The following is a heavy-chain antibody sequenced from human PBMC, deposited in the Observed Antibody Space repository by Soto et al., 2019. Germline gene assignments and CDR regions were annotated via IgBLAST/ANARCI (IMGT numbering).Heavy chain of an antibody. Sequence: PSETLSLTCTVSGASITYGAYSWSWIRQTPGKGLEWIGYINHLETTFYNPSFESRLTLSIDRTKNQFSLNLKSMSAADRAVYFCARGGGFDSFDYWGQGILVTGLL. CDR1: GASITYGAYS. V-gene: IGHV4-30-2*01. D-gene: IGHD3-10*01. CDR2: INHLETT. J-gene: IGHJ4*02. CDR3: ARGGGFDSFDY.